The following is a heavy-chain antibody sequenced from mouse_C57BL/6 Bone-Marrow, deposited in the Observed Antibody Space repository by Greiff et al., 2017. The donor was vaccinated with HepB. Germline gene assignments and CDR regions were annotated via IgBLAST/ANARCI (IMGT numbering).Heavy chain of an antibody. CDR1: GFTFSSYA. CDR2: ISDGGSYT. D-gene: IGHD2-5*01. J-gene: IGHJ3*01. CDR3: ARDPYYSTLFAY. V-gene: IGHV5-4*01. Sequence: EVKVVESGGGLVKPGGSLKLSCAASGFTFSSYAMSWVRQTPEKRLEWVATISDGGSYTYYPDNVKGRFTISRDNAKNNLYLQMSHLKSEDTAMYYCARDPYYSTLFAYWGQGTLVTVSA.